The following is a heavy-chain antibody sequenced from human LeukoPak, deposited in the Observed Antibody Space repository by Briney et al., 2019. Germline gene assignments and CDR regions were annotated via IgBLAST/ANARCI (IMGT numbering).Heavy chain of an antibody. CDR1: GGSISSYY. CDR3: ASDPDGSGSCFDY. CDR2: INHSGST. Sequence: SETLSLTCAVSGGSISSYYWSWIRQPPGKGLEWSGEINHSGSTNYNPSLKSRVTISVDTSKNQFSLKLSSVTAADTAVYYCASDPDGSGSCFDYWGEGTLVTVSS. V-gene: IGHV4-34*01. J-gene: IGHJ4*02. D-gene: IGHD3-10*01.